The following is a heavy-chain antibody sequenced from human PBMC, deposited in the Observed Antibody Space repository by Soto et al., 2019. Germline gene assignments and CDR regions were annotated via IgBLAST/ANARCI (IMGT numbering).Heavy chain of an antibody. Sequence: EVQLVESGGGLAQPGGSLRLSCAASGVIFSNYWMHWVRQAPGNGLVWVSRINPDGGTPSYADSVKGRFTISRDNAENTLYLQMHSLRDEDTAVYYCARVGVGCYHFDFWGQGTLVSVSA. CDR2: INPDGGTP. CDR3: ARVGVGCYHFDF. V-gene: IGHV3-74*01. D-gene: IGHD2-21*01. J-gene: IGHJ4*02. CDR1: GVIFSNYW.